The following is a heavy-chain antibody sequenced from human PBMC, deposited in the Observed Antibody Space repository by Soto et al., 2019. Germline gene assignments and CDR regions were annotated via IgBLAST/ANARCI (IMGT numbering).Heavy chain of an antibody. CDR3: ARSTAGYAPFDY. CDR1: GGSISSYY. V-gene: IGHV4-59*01. D-gene: IGHD2-2*01. J-gene: IGHJ4*02. CDR2: IYYSGST. Sequence: SETLSLTCTVSGGSISSYYWSWIRQPPGKGLEWIGYIYYSGSTNYNPSLKSRVTISVDTSKNQFSLKLSSVTAADTAVYYCARSTAGYAPFDYWGQGTLVTVSS.